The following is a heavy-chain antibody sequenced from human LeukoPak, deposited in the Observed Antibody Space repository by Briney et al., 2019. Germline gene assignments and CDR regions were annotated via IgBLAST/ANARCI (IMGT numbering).Heavy chain of an antibody. CDR2: ISGSDGST. V-gene: IGHV3-23*01. Sequence: GGSLRLSCAASGFTFSSYAMSWVRQAPGKGLEWVSGISGSDGSTNYADSVKGRFTISRENSKNTLYLQMNSLRAEDTAVYYCARTPYSSSWYNFDYWGQGTLVTVSS. CDR3: ARTPYSSSWYNFDY. J-gene: IGHJ4*02. CDR1: GFTFSSYA. D-gene: IGHD6-13*01.